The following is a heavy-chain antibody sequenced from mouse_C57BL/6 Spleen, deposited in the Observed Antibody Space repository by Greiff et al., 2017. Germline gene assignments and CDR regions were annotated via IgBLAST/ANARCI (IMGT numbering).Heavy chain of an antibody. D-gene: IGHD1-1*01. Sequence: VMLVESGGGLVKPGGSLKLSCAASGFTFSSYAMSWVRQTPEKRLEWVATISDGGSYTYYPDNVKGRFTISRDNAKNNLYLQMSHLKSEDTAMYYCARDYGSSWSWFAYWGQGTLVTVSA. CDR2: ISDGGSYT. CDR1: GFTFSSYA. V-gene: IGHV5-4*01. CDR3: ARDYGSSWSWFAY. J-gene: IGHJ3*01.